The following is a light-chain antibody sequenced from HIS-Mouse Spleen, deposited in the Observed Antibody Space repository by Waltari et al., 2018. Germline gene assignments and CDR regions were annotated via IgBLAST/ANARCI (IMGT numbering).Light chain of an antibody. CDR1: QRLVYSDGNTY. CDR2: KVS. CDR3: MQGTHWPMYT. Sequence: DVVMTQSPLSLPVTLGQRASIPCRSSQRLVYSDGNTYLNWFQHRPGQSPRRLIYKVSNRDSGVPDRFSGSGSGTDFTLKISRVEAEDVGVYYCMQGTHWPMYTFGQGTKLEIK. V-gene: IGKV2-30*01. J-gene: IGKJ2*01.